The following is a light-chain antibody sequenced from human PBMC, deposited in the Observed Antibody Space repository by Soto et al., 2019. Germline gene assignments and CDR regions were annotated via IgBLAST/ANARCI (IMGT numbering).Light chain of an antibody. Sequence: QSVLTQPRSVYGSPGQSVTISCTGTSSDLGGYNFVSWYQHHPGKDPKLMIYDVSKRPSGVPDRVSGSKSGNTASLTISGLQAEDEADYFCCSYAGSYTWVFCGGTKLTVL. V-gene: IGLV2-11*01. CDR3: CSYAGSYTWV. CDR2: DVS. CDR1: SSDLGGYNF. J-gene: IGLJ3*02.